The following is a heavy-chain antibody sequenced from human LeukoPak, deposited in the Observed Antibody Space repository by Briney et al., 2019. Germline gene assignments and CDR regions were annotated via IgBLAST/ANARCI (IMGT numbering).Heavy chain of an antibody. CDR1: GFTFSRSA. J-gene: IGHJ4*02. CDR3: AKDGLYYDGSEHVYYFDS. V-gene: IGHV3-23*01. Sequence: GGSLRLPCAASGFTFSRSAMTWVRQGPGTGLEFVASIIYSGGATYYADSVKGRFAISRDNSKNTLYLQMNSLRAEDTALYYCAKDGLYYDGSEHVYYFDSWGQGTLVTVSS. CDR2: IIYSGGAT. D-gene: IGHD3-22*01.